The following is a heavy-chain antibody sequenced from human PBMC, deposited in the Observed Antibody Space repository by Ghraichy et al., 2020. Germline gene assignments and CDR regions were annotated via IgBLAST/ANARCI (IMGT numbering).Heavy chain of an antibody. CDR3: AGSGTTGLLDF. V-gene: IGHV4-59*08. Sequence: SETLSLTCSVSGGSISTSYWHWIRQAPGKGLEWIGDVHYTEGTNYNPSLTSRVTMSVDPSKKQFSLRLTSVTAADTALYYCAGSGTTGLLDFWGQGTLVTVSS. J-gene: IGHJ4*02. CDR1: GGSISTSY. D-gene: IGHD1-1*01. CDR2: VHYTEGT.